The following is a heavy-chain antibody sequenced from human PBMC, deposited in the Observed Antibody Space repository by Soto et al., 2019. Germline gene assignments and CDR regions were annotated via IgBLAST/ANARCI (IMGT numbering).Heavy chain of an antibody. CDR1: GFTVTSNY. D-gene: IGHD2-2*01. CDR3: AGNTNQLLHSSYYAMDV. J-gene: IGHJ6*02. Sequence: HTGGSLRLSCAASGFTVTSNYMSWVRQAPGKGLEWVSVIYSGGSTYYADSVKGRFTISRDNSKNTLYLQMNSLRAEDTAVYYCAGNTNQLLHSSYYAMDVWGQGTTVTVSS. V-gene: IGHV3-53*01. CDR2: IYSGGST.